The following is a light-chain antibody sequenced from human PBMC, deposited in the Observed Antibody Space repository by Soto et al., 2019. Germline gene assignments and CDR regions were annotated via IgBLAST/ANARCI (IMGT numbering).Light chain of an antibody. Sequence: QSVLTQPHSVSGAPGQRVPISCTGSSSNIGAGYDVHWYQQLPGTAPKLLIYGNSNRPSGVPDRFSGSKSGTSASLAITGLQAEDEADYYCQSYDSSLSGWVFGGGTQLTVL. CDR2: GNS. CDR3: QSYDSSLSGWV. J-gene: IGLJ3*02. V-gene: IGLV1-40*01. CDR1: SSNIGAGYD.